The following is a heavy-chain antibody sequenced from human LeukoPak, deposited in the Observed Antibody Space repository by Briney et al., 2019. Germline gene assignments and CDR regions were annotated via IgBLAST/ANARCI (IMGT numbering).Heavy chain of an antibody. CDR2: ISFDGSYK. D-gene: IGHD5-18*01. J-gene: IGHJ3*02. Sequence: GGSLRLSCAASGFTFSSYGMHWVRQAPGKGLEGVGVISFDGSYKYYADSVKGRFTISRDNSKNTLYLQTNSLRAEDTAVFYCAKGVDTATLHGAFDIWGQGTMVTVSS. CDR1: GFTFSSYG. V-gene: IGHV3-30*18. CDR3: AKGVDTATLHGAFDI.